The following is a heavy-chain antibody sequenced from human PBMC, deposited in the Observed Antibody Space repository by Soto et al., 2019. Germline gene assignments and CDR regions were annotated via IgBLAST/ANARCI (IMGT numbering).Heavy chain of an antibody. Sequence: SETLSLTCTVSGDTIYSDNYYWSWIRQSPGKGLEWIGYIYYSGRTYYNPSLRSRFSISVDTSKNQFFLKMRSATAADTAVYYCARVPYCSSSGCYSWFDPWGQGTLVTVSS. J-gene: IGHJ5*02. D-gene: IGHD2-2*01. CDR3: ARVPYCSSSGCYSWFDP. V-gene: IGHV4-30-4*01. CDR1: GDTIYSDNYY. CDR2: IYYSGRT.